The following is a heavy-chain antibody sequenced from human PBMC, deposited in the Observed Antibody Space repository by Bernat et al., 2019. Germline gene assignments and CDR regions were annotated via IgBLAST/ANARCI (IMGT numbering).Heavy chain of an antibody. J-gene: IGHJ6*02. V-gene: IGHV1-69*06. D-gene: IGHD1-14*01. Sequence: QVQLVQSGAEVKKPGSSVKVSCKASGGTFSSYAISWVRQAPGQGLEWMGGIIPIFGTANYAQKFQGRVTITADKSTSTAYMELSSLRSEETAVYYCARDYSHVVGTYYYYGMDVWGQGTTVTVSS. CDR3: ARDYSHVVGTYYYYGMDV. CDR2: IIPIFGTA. CDR1: GGTFSSYA.